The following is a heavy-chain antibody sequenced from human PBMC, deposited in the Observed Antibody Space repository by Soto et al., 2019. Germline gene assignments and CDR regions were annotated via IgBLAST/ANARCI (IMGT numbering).Heavy chain of an antibody. CDR2: ISWDGGST. CDR1: GLTCDVYT. Sequence: PGGSLKLSCADPGLTCDVYTMNWVRRAPGKGLEWVSIISWDGGSTYYADSVKGRFTISRDNSKNSLYLQMNSLRAEDTALYYCAKDIEYCSGIIHYYYGMDVWRQGTTVTVSS. J-gene: IGHJ6*02. D-gene: IGHD3-10*01. CDR3: AKDIEYCSGIIHYYYGMDV. V-gene: IGHV3-43D*04.